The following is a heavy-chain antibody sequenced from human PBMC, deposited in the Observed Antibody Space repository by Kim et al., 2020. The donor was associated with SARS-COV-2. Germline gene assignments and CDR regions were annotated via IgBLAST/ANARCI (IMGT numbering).Heavy chain of an antibody. J-gene: IGHJ4*02. D-gene: IGHD5-18*01. Sequence: GGSLRLSCAASGFTVSSNYMSWVRQAPGKGLEWVSVIYSGGSTYYADSVKGRFTISRDNSKNTLYLQMNSLRAEDTAVYYCARGVTKIQLGYYFDYWGQGTLVTVSS. CDR1: GFTVSSNY. V-gene: IGHV3-66*01. CDR2: IYSGGST. CDR3: ARGVTKIQLGYYFDY.